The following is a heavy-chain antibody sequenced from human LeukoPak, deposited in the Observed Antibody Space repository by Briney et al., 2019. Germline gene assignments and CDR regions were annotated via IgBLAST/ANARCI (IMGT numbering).Heavy chain of an antibody. Sequence: GGSLRLSCEASGFIFSSYGMHWVRQAPGKGLEWVAVISYDGSDKHYADSVRGRFTISRDNSKNTLYLQMNSLRAEDTAVYYCARAMDQLFDAFNIWGQGTMVTVSS. J-gene: IGHJ3*02. V-gene: IGHV3-30*19. D-gene: IGHD3-10*01. CDR1: GFIFSSYG. CDR2: ISYDGSDK. CDR3: ARAMDQLFDAFNI.